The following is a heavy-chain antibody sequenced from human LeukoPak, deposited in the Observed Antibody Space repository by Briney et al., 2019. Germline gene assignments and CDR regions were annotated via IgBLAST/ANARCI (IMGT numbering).Heavy chain of an antibody. CDR2: IIPIFGTA. D-gene: IGHD5-18*01. V-gene: IGHV1-69*13. CDR3: ARANVDTAMVTYYYCMDV. Sequence: SVKVSCKASGGTFSSYSIIWVRQAPGQGLEWMGGIIPIFGTANYAQKFQGRVTITADESTSTAYMELSSLRSEDTAVYYCARANVDTAMVTYYYCMDVWGKGTTVTISS. CDR1: GGTFSSYS. J-gene: IGHJ6*03.